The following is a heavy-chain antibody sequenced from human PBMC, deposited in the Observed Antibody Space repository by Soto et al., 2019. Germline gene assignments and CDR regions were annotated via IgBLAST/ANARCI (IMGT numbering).Heavy chain of an antibody. V-gene: IGHV3-73*02. J-gene: IGHJ4*02. CDR1: GFTFSGSA. CDR3: TSQARFTAIWDY. CDR2: IRSKGNNYAT. Sequence: EVQLVESGGGLVQPGGSLTLSCAASGFTFSGSAVHWVRQASGKGLEWVGRIRSKGNNYATAYAASVKGRFSISRDNSKSTADLQRNSLKTEDTAVYYCTSQARFTAIWDYWGQGTLVTVSS. D-gene: IGHD3-9*01.